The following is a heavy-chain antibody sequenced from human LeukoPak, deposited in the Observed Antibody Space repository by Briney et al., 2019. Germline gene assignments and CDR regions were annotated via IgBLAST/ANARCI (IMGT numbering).Heavy chain of an antibody. J-gene: IGHJ6*03. D-gene: IGHD5-18*01. CDR3: ARDNGGTAMAYYYYYYMDV. Sequence: ASVKVSCKASGYTFTDYYMHWVRQAPGQGLEWMGWIKPNSGGTNYAQKFQGRVTMTRNTSISTAYMELSSLRSEDTAVYYCARDNGGTAMAYYYYYYMDVWGKGTTVTISS. CDR1: GYTFTDYY. CDR2: IKPNSGGT. V-gene: IGHV1-2*02.